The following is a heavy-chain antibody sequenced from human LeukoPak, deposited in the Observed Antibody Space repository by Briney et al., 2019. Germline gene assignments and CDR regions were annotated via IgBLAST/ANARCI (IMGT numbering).Heavy chain of an antibody. Sequence: ASVKVSCKVSGYTLTEISMHWVRQAPGKGLEWMGGFDPEEGETIYARKFQGRVTMTEDTSTDTAYMELSSLRSEDTAVFYCVSDPITMIRGVIIEGFDPWGQGTLVTVSS. J-gene: IGHJ5*02. CDR1: GYTLTEIS. CDR3: VSDPITMIRGVIIEGFDP. CDR2: FDPEEGET. D-gene: IGHD3-10*01. V-gene: IGHV1-24*01.